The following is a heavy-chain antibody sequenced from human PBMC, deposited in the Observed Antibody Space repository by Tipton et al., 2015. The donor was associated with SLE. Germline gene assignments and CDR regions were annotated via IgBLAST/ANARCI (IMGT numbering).Heavy chain of an antibody. V-gene: IGHV3-30-3*01. Sequence: SLRLSCAASGFTFSSYVMHWVRQAPGKGLEWVAVISYDGSNKYYADSVKGRFTISRDNSKNTLYLQMNSLRAEDTAVYYCVRDESSGWFDAFDIWGQGTVVTVSS. CDR3: VRDESSGWFDAFDI. CDR2: ISYDGSNK. D-gene: IGHD6-19*01. CDR1: GFTFSSYV. J-gene: IGHJ3*02.